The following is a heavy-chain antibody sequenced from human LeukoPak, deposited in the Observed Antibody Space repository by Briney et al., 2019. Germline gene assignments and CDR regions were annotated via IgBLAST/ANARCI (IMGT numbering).Heavy chain of an antibody. V-gene: IGHV4-59*08. D-gene: IGHD1-26*01. J-gene: IGHJ6*03. CDR1: GGSISSYY. Sequence: SETLSLTCTVSGGSISSYYWSWIRQPPGKGLEWIGYIYYSGSTNYNPSLKSRVTISVDTSKNQFSLKLSSVTAAHTAVYYCARSFRSGYYYYYYMDVWGKGTTVTVSS. CDR3: ARSFRSGYYYYYYMDV. CDR2: IYYSGST.